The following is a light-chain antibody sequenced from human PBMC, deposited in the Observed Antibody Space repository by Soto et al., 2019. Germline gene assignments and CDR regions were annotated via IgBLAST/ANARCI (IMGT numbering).Light chain of an antibody. CDR2: GAS. Sequence: ETVLTQSPGTLSLSPGERATLSCRASRSLSSSYLAWYQQRPGQAPRLLIYGASVRATGIPDRLSGSGSGTDLTLTISSLEPDDSAVYYCLQECRSAFLTFGGGTMVESK. CDR1: RSLSSSY. J-gene: IGKJ4*02. V-gene: IGKV3-20*01. CDR3: LQECRSAFLT.